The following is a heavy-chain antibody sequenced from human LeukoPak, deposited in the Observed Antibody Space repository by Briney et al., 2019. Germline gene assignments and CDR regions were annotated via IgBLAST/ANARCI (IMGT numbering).Heavy chain of an antibody. Sequence: ASVKVSCKSSGYTFTSYSFNWLRQAPGQGLEWMGWISAYNGNTNYAQNFQGRVTMTTDTSTSTVYMELRGLRSDDTAVCYCARDRRKLEDPPGDYWGQGTLVTVSS. J-gene: IGHJ4*02. CDR3: ARDRRKLEDPPGDY. V-gene: IGHV1-18*04. D-gene: IGHD3-10*01. CDR2: ISAYNGNT. CDR1: GYTFTSYS.